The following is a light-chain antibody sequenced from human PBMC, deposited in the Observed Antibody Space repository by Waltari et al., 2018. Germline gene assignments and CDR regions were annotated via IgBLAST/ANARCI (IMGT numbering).Light chain of an antibody. J-gene: IGLJ1*01. Sequence: QSALTQPASVSGSPGQSITISCTVVSGDVGDYKYVPWYQQHPGKAPPFIISYVSNRPSGVSDRFSASKPGNTASLTISGLQADDEADYYCCSYTSSTTYVFGPGTKVTVL. V-gene: IGLV2-14*03. CDR1: SGDVGDYKY. CDR2: YVS. CDR3: CSYTSSTTYV.